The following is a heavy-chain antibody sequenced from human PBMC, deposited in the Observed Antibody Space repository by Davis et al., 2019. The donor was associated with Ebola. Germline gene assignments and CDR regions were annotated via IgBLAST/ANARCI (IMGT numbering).Heavy chain of an antibody. D-gene: IGHD3-22*01. CDR2: IYPGDSDT. Sequence: GESLKISCKGSGYSFTSYWIGWVRQMPGKGLAWMGIIYPGDSDTRYSPSFQGQVTISADKSISTAYLQWSSLKASDTAMYYCARRSYYYDSSGYYGGAFDIWGQGTMVTVSS. J-gene: IGHJ3*02. V-gene: IGHV5-51*01. CDR3: ARRSYYYDSSGYYGGAFDI. CDR1: GYSFTSYW.